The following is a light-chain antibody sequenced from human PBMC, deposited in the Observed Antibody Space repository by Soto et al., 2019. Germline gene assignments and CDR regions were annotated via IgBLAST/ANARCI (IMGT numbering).Light chain of an antibody. J-gene: IGLJ3*02. CDR1: SSDVGGYNY. CDR3: RSYAASNNFYFV. Sequence: QSALTQPPSASGSPGQSVTISCTGTSSDVGGYNYFSWYQQYPGRAPKLMIYEATKRPSGVPDRFSGSKSGNTASLTVSGLQAEDEADYYCRSYAASNNFYFVFGGGTKLTVL. V-gene: IGLV2-8*01. CDR2: EAT.